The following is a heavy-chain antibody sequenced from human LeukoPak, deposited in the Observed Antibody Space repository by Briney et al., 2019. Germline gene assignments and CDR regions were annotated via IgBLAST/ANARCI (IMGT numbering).Heavy chain of an antibody. CDR1: GGSFSDYY. CDR3: ARHRGLYDYGDAFDI. J-gene: IGHJ3*02. V-gene: IGHV4-34*01. Sequence: SETLSLTCGVYGGSFSDYYWNWIRQPPGKGLEWIGEINHSGSANYNPSLKSRVTISVDTSKNQFSLKLSSVTAADTAVYYCARHRGLYDYGDAFDIWGQGTMVTVSS. D-gene: IGHD4-17*01. CDR2: INHSGSA.